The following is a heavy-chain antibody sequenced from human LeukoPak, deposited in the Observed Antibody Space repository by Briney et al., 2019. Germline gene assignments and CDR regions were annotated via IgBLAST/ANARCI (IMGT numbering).Heavy chain of an antibody. Sequence: GGSLRLSCAASRFTFSTYGIHWVRQAPGKGLEWVAVIWYDGSNKYYADSVKGRFTISRDNSKNTLYLQMNSLRAEDTAVYYCAKPVYGDYGRVYWGQGTLVTVS. CDR1: RFTFSTYG. V-gene: IGHV3-33*06. D-gene: IGHD4-17*01. CDR2: IWYDGSNK. CDR3: AKPVYGDYGRVY. J-gene: IGHJ4*02.